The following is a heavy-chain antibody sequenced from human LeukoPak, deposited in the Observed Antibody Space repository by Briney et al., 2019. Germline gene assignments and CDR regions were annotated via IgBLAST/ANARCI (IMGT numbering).Heavy chain of an antibody. CDR1: GGSIRSSRYY. CDR2: INHSGST. Sequence: ASETLSLTCTVSGGSIRSSRYYWGWIRQPPGKGLEWIGEINHSGSTNYNPSLKSRVTISVDTSKNQFSLKLSSVTAADTAVYYCARRRYFDWFPGGRWFDPWGQGTLATVSS. J-gene: IGHJ5*02. CDR3: ARRRYFDWFPGGRWFDP. D-gene: IGHD3-9*01. V-gene: IGHV4-39*07.